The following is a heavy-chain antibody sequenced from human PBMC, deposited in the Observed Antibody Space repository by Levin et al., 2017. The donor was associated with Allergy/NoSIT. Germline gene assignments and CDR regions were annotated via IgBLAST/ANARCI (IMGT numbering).Heavy chain of an antibody. D-gene: IGHD3-16*01. V-gene: IGHV5-51*01. Sequence: GESLKISCKGSGYTFSSYWIGWVRQMPGKGLEWMGIIYPSDSDTRYSPSFQGQVSISADKSINTAYLQWRSLKASDTAMYYCAKSRRDALRFDSFDIWGQGTNVTVSS. CDR1: GYTFSSYW. CDR3: AKSRRDALRFDSFDI. J-gene: IGHJ3*02. CDR2: IYPSDSDT.